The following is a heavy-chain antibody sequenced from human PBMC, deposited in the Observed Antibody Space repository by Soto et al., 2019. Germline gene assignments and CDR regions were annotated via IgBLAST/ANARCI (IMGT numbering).Heavy chain of an antibody. CDR3: ARRLVNRPVDP. CDR2: INHSGST. Sequence: SETLSLTCAVYGGSFSGYYWTWIRQPPGKGLEWIGQINHSGSTNYSPSLKSRVSISIDTSKNQFSLNLSSVTAADTAVYYCARRLVNRPVDPWGQGTLVTVSS. J-gene: IGHJ5*02. V-gene: IGHV4-34*01. CDR1: GGSFSGYY. D-gene: IGHD2-15*01.